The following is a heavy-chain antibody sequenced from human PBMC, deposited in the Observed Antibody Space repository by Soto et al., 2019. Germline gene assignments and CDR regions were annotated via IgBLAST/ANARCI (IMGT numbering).Heavy chain of an antibody. V-gene: IGHV4-61*01. D-gene: IGHD3-22*01. CDR3: ARDHHSYYDTSGYYPYFDF. J-gene: IGHJ4*02. Sequence: SETLSLTCTVSGGSVNTAPYHWSWIRQSPRNGLEWIGNIYYTGSTNYNPSFESRVAISLDTSNNQFPLRLTSLTAADTAVYFCARDHHSYYDTSGYYPYFDFWGQGTLVTVSS. CDR1: GGSVNTAPYH. CDR2: IYYTGST.